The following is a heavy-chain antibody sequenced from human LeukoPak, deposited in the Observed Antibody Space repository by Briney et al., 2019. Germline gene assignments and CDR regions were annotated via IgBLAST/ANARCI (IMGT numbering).Heavy chain of an antibody. D-gene: IGHD4-17*01. CDR1: GGSISSYY. Sequence: PSETLSLTCTVSGGSISSYYWSWIWQPPGKGLEWIGYIYYSGSTNYNPSLKSRVTISVDTSKNQFSLKLSSVTAADTAVYYCARQIDYGDYFWFDPWGQGTLVTVSS. V-gene: IGHV4-59*08. J-gene: IGHJ5*02. CDR3: ARQIDYGDYFWFDP. CDR2: IYYSGST.